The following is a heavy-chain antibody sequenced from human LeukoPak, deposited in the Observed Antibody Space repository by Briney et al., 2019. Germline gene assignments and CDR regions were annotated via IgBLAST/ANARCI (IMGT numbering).Heavy chain of an antibody. J-gene: IGHJ4*02. CDR3: TSRLITTNDY. CDR1: GFTFSTYS. Sequence: KSGGSLRLSCAASGFTFSTYSMNWVRQAPGKGLEWLGRIKTKTDGETTHYAAPANGRFTISRDDSRNTLYLQMNSLKTEDTAVYYCTSRLITTNDYWGQGTLVTVSS. V-gene: IGHV3-15*01. CDR2: IKTKTDGETT. D-gene: IGHD3-3*01.